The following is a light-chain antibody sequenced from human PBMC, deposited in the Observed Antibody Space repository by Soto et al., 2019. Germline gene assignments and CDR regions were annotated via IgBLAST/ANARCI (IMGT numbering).Light chain of an antibody. CDR2: EVT. Sequence: QSVLTQPASVSGSPGQSITISCTGTSSDVGRYNYVSWYQQHPGKAPKLMIYEVTNRPSGVSNRFSASKSGSTASLTISGLQAEDEADYYCSSYTGTNTVVFGGGTKSPS. CDR3: SSYTGTNTVV. CDR1: SSDVGRYNY. V-gene: IGLV2-14*01. J-gene: IGLJ2*01.